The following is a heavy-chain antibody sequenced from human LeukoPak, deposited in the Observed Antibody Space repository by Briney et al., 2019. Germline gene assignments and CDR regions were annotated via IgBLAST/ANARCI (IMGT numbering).Heavy chain of an antibody. CDR2: MDTFGGI. J-gene: IGHJ4*02. CDR3: AGGSYYGSGGRPGYFDH. D-gene: IGHD3-10*01. CDR1: AFSVNNNY. Sequence: TGGSLRLSCAASAFSVNNNYMNWVRQAPGKGLEWVSLMDTFGGIYYRDSVKGRFTISRDISKNTLYLQMNTLSAEDTAIYYCAGGSYYGSGGRPGYFDHWGQGILVTVSS. V-gene: IGHV3-53*01.